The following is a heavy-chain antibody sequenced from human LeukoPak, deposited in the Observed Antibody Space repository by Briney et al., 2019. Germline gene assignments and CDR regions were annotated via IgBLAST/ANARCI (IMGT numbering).Heavy chain of an antibody. CDR1: GYTLTELS. CDR2: FDPEGGET. D-gene: IGHD3-3*01. CDR3: ATDPDYDFWSGYYLGY. Sequence: ASVKVSCKVSGYTLTELSMHWVRQAPGKGLEWMGGFDPEGGETIYAQKFQGRVTMTEDTSTDTAYMELSSLRSEDTAVYYCATDPDYDFWSGYYLGYWGQGTLVTVSS. J-gene: IGHJ4*02. V-gene: IGHV1-24*01.